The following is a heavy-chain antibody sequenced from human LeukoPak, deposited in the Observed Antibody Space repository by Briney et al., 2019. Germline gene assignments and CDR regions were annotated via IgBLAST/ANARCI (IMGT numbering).Heavy chain of an antibody. CDR3: ATKKNSGWYIDY. D-gene: IGHD6-19*01. CDR1: GGSFSGDY. V-gene: IGHV4-34*01. CDR2: INHGGST. J-gene: IGHJ4*02. Sequence: SGTLSLTCAVYGGSFSGDYWSWIRQPPGKGLEWIGEINHGGSTNYNPSLKSRVSISVDTSKNHFSLKLTSVTAADTAVYYCATKKNSGWYIDYWGQGTLVTVSS.